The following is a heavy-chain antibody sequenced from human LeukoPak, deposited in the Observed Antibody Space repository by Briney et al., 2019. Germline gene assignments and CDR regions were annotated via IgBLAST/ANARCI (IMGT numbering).Heavy chain of an antibody. CDR1: GDSISFYY. CDR2: IYYSGST. CDR3: AREGPAVAGH. Sequence: SETLSLTCSVSGDSISFYYWTWIRQPPGKGLEWIGYIYYSGSTNYKSSLKSRVTISIDTSKKQFSLKLSSVTAADTAVYYCAREGPAVAGHWGQGTLVTVSS. D-gene: IGHD6-19*01. J-gene: IGHJ4*02. V-gene: IGHV4-59*12.